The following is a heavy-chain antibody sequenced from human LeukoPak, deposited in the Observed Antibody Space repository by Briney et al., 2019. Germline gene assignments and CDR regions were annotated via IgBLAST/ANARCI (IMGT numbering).Heavy chain of an antibody. Sequence: ASVKVSCKASGGTFSSYAISWVRQAPGQGLEWMGWISVNNGNTKYAQKLQGRVTMTTDTSTSTAYMELRSLRSDDTAVYYCSSHYYDSRGYYYFDYWGQGTLVTVSS. CDR2: ISVNNGNT. CDR3: SSHYYDSRGYYYFDY. CDR1: GGTFSSYA. D-gene: IGHD3-22*01. V-gene: IGHV1-18*01. J-gene: IGHJ4*02.